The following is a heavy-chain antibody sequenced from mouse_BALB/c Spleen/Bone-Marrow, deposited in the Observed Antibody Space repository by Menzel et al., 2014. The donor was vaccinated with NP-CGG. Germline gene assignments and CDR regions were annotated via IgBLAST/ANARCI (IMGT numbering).Heavy chain of an antibody. D-gene: IGHD2-1*01. CDR1: GCTFTDYA. J-gene: IGHJ3*01. V-gene: IGHV1-67*01. Sequence: VKLQESGPELVRPGVSVKISCKGSGCTFTDYAMHWVKQSHAKSLEWIGVISTYSGNTNYNQKFKGKATMTVDKSSSTAYMELARLTSEDSAIYYCASPIYYGNYEGFAYWGQGTLVTVSA. CDR2: ISTYSGNT. CDR3: ASPIYYGNYEGFAY.